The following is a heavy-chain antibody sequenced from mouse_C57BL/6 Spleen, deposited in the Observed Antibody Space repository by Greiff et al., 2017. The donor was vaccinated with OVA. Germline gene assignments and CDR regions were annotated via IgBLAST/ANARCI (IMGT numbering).Heavy chain of an antibody. Sequence: QVQLQQPGAELVRPGSSVKLSCKASGYTFTSYWMHWVKQRPIQGLEWIGKIDPSDSETHSNQKFKDKATLTVDKSSSTAYMQLSSLTSEDSAVYYCARGGTGYWYFDVWGTGTTVTVSS. V-gene: IGHV1-52*01. J-gene: IGHJ1*03. D-gene: IGHD3-3*01. CDR3: ARGGTGYWYFDV. CDR2: IDPSDSET. CDR1: GYTFTSYW.